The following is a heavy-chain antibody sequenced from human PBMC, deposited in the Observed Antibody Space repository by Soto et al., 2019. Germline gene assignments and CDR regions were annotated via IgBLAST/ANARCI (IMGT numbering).Heavy chain of an antibody. J-gene: IGHJ3*02. CDR2: ISIISSYT. D-gene: IGHD3-22*01. V-gene: IGHV3-21*01. CDR1: RVTFSNSG. CDR3: ARADYDDSGEAFDI. Sequence: GGSLRLARAASRVTFSNSGIHWIRQSPVKGVEWFSSISIISSYTYYADSVKGRFTISRDNAKNSLYLQMNSLRAEDTTVYYCARADYDDSGEAFDIWGQGTMVTVSS.